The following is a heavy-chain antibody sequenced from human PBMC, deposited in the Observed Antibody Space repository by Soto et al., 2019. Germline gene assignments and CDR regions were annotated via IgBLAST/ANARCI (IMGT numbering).Heavy chain of an antibody. CDR3: ARSYCSGGSCYPHGYYYFDY. Sequence: PSETLSLTCTVSGGSISSYYWSWIRQPPGKGLEWIGYIYYSGSTNYNPSLKSRVTISVDTSKNQFSLKLSSVTAADTAVYYCARSYCSGGSCYPHGYYYFDYWGQGTLVTVSS. V-gene: IGHV4-59*01. J-gene: IGHJ4*02. CDR1: GGSISSYY. CDR2: IYYSGST. D-gene: IGHD2-15*01.